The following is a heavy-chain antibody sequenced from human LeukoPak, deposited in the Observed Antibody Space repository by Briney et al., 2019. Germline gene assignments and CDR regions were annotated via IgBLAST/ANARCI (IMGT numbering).Heavy chain of an antibody. CDR1: GGSFSGYY. CDR3: ARKFYSSGWQYNWFDP. J-gene: IGHJ5*02. CDR2: INHSGST. Sequence: SETLSLTCAVYGGSFSGYYWSWIRQPPGKGLEWIGEINHSGSTNYNPSLKSRVTISVDTSKNQFSPKLSSVTAADTAVYYCARKFYSSGWQYNWFDPWGQGTLVTVSS. D-gene: IGHD6-19*01. V-gene: IGHV4-34*01.